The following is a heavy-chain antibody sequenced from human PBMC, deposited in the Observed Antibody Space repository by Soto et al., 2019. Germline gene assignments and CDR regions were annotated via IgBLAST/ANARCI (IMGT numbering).Heavy chain of an antibody. J-gene: IGHJ6*02. CDR1: SGPSSSHN. D-gene: IGHD1-1*01. Sequence: QVQLQQSGPGLVKPSETLSLTCSVSSGPSSSHNWGWIRQPPGRGLEWIGYVYSTGGTSYNPSLKRRVPLSADTSTNHISLTLTSLTAADTAVSYCVRQRNGNLHGLVDVCGQGTTVRVSS. V-gene: IGHV4-59*08. CDR2: VYSTGGT. CDR3: VRQRNGNLHGLVDV.